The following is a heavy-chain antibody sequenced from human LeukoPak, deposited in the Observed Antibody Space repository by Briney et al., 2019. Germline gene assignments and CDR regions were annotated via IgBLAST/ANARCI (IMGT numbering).Heavy chain of an antibody. D-gene: IGHD6-19*01. CDR1: GGSISSYY. Sequence: SETLSLTCTVSGGSISSYYWSWIRQPPGKGLEWIGYIYYSGSTSYNPSLKSRVTISVDTSKNQFSLKLSSVTAADTAVYYCARDVAVAGQFDYWGQGTLVTVSS. V-gene: IGHV4-59*01. CDR2: IYYSGST. CDR3: ARDVAVAGQFDY. J-gene: IGHJ4*02.